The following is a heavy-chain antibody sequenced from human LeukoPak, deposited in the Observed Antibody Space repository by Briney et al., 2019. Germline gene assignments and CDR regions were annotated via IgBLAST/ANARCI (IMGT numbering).Heavy chain of an antibody. D-gene: IGHD4-17*01. V-gene: IGHV3-48*02. Sequence: GGSLRLSCAASGFTFSSYSMNWVRQAPGKGLEWVSYISSSSSTIYYADSVKGRLTISRDNAKNSLYLQMSSLRDEDTAVYYCARQYDYDNKGPDCWGQGTLVTVSS. J-gene: IGHJ4*02. CDR3: ARQYDYDNKGPDC. CDR1: GFTFSSYS. CDR2: ISSSSSTI.